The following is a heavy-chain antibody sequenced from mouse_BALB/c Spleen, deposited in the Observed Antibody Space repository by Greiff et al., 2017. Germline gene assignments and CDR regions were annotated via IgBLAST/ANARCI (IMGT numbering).Heavy chain of an antibody. J-gene: IGHJ2*01. D-gene: IGHD1-1*01. Sequence: QVQLQQSAAELARPGASVKMSCKASGYTFTSYTMHWVKQRPGQGLEWIGYINPSSGYTEYNQKFKDKTTLTADKSSSTAYMQLSSLTSEDSAVYYCARSPLLRSYFDYWGQGTTLTVSS. CDR3: ARSPLLRSYFDY. CDR2: INPSSGYT. V-gene: IGHV1-4*02. CDR1: GYTFTSYT.